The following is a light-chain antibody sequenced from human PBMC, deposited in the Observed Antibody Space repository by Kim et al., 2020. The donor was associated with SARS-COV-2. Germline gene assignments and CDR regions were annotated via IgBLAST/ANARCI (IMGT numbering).Light chain of an antibody. CDR2: GAS. CDR1: QSVSSNY. Sequence: PPGTRPTLSCRASQSVSSNYLAWYQQKPGQAPRLLIYGASSRATGIPDRFSGSGSGTDFTLTITRLEPEDFAVYYCQQYSSSPATFGQGTKVDIK. CDR3: QQYSSSPAT. J-gene: IGKJ1*01. V-gene: IGKV3-20*01.